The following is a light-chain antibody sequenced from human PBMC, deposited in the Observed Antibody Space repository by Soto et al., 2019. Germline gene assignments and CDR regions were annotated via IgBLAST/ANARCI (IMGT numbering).Light chain of an antibody. J-gene: IGLJ2*01. Sequence: QSVLTQPASVSGSPGQSITISCTGTSSDVGGYNYVSWYQHHPGKAPKLMMYEVSNRPSGVSNRFAGSKSGNTASLTISGLQAEDEADYYCSSYTSSSAVVFGGGTTLTVL. CDR3: SSYTSSSAVV. CDR2: EVS. V-gene: IGLV2-14*01. CDR1: SSDVGGYNY.